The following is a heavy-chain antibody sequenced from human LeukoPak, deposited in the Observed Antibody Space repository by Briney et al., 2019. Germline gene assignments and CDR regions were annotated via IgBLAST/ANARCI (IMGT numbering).Heavy chain of an antibody. CDR3: ARGGACGGDCYSAPYYYYGMDV. Sequence: SETLSLTCTISGGSISSGDYYWSWIRQPPGKGLEWIGYIYYSGSTNYNPSLKSRVTISVDTSKNQFSLKLSSVTAADTAVYYCARGGACGGDCYSAPYYYYGMDVWGQGTTVTVSS. D-gene: IGHD2-21*02. CDR2: IYYSGST. J-gene: IGHJ6*02. CDR1: GGSISSGDYY. V-gene: IGHV4-61*08.